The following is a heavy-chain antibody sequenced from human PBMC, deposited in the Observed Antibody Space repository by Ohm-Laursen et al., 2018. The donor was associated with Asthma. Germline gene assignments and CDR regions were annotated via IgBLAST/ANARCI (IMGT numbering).Heavy chain of an antibody. CDR1: GFTFSDYY. CDR2: ISSSSSYT. D-gene: IGHD4-17*01. CDR3: ARDPPVTTVTTGEYFDF. Sequence: GSLRLSCAASGFTFSDYYVSWIRQAPGKGLEWVSYISSSSSYTNYADSVKGRFTISRDNAKNSLYLQMNNLRADDTAVYFCARDPPVTTVTTGEYFDFWGQGTPVTVSS. V-gene: IGHV3-11*05. J-gene: IGHJ4*02.